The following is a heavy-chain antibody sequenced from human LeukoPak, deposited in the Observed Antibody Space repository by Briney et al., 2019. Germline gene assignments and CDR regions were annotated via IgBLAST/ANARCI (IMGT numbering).Heavy chain of an antibody. Sequence: GGSLRLSCAASGFTFSSHWMHWVRHAPGKGLVWVSRINSDGSSISYADSVKGRFTISRDNAKNTLYLQMNSLRAEDTAVYYCARRIAAAGTLDYWGQGTLVTVSS. D-gene: IGHD6-13*01. CDR1: GFTFSSHW. CDR2: INSDGSSI. V-gene: IGHV3-74*01. J-gene: IGHJ4*02. CDR3: ARRIAAAGTLDY.